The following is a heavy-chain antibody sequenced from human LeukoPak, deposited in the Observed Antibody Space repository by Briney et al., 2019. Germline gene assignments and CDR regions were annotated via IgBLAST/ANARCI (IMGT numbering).Heavy chain of an antibody. CDR3: ARDHNYAFDN. CDR1: GFPFIDYS. D-gene: IGHD1-1*01. Sequence: GGSLRLFCAASGFPFIDYSMNWVRQAPGKGLEWISYIGISSGNTKYADSVKGRFTISRDYAKNSLYLQMNSLRVEDTAVYFCARDHNYAFDNWGQGTLVTVSS. V-gene: IGHV3-11*06. CDR2: IGISSGNT. J-gene: IGHJ4*02.